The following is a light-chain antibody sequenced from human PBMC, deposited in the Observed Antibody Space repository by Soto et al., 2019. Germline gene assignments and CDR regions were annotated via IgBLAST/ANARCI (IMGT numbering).Light chain of an antibody. CDR1: QSINSKS. CDR2: DTS. V-gene: IGKV3-15*01. J-gene: IGKJ4*01. CDR3: QPYNNWPLT. Sequence: EIVLTQSPGTLSLSPGEGATVSCRVSQSINSKSLVWYQHRPGQTPRLLIYDTSTRATGVPARFSGSRSGPEFTLTINSLQSEDFAIYYCQPYNNWPLTFGGGTKVESK.